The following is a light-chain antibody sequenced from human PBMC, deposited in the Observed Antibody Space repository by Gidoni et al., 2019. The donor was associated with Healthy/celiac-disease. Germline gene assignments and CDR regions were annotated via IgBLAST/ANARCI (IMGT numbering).Light chain of an antibody. Sequence: DIQLTQSPSPLSASVGDRVPLTRRARQSISSYLNWYQQRPGKAPKLLIYAASIWQSGVPPRFSGSGSGTDFTLTISSLQPEDFATYYCQQSYSTPWTFGQGTKVEIK. CDR2: AAS. V-gene: IGKV1-39*01. CDR1: QSISSY. J-gene: IGKJ1*01. CDR3: QQSYSTPWT.